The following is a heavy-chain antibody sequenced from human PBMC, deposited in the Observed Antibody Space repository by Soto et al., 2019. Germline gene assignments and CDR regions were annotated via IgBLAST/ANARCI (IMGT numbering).Heavy chain of an antibody. Sequence: ASVKVSCKASGGTFSSYTISWVRQAPGQGLEWMGRIIPILGIANYAQKFQGRVTITADKSTSTAYMELSSLRSEDTAVYYCARSGVTSVTTFDYWGQGTLVTVSS. J-gene: IGHJ4*02. CDR2: IIPILGIA. V-gene: IGHV1-69*02. D-gene: IGHD4-4*01. CDR3: ARSGVTSVTTFDY. CDR1: GGTFSSYT.